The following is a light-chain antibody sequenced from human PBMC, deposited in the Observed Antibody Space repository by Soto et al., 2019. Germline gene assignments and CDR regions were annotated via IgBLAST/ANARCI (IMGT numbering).Light chain of an antibody. Sequence: QSALTQPPSVSAAPGQKVTISCSGSASNIGYSFVAWYQQLPGTAPKVLIYDNHNRPSGIPDRFSGSKSGTSATLDITGLQTGDEADYYCGASDTTLKVYLFGPGTKVTVL. CDR1: ASNIGYSF. V-gene: IGLV1-51*01. CDR2: DNH. J-gene: IGLJ1*01. CDR3: GASDTTLKVYL.